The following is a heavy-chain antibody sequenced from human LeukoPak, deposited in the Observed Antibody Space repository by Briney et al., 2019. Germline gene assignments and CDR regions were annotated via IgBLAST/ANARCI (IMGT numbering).Heavy chain of an antibody. CDR1: GFTFSTYW. J-gene: IGHJ5*02. CDR3: ARDAGRKT. Sequence: GVSLTLSCAVSGFTFSTYWMSWVRQAPGKGLEWVDMIQQDGSEKYYVDSVKGRFTISRDNAKNSLYLQMNSLKAEDTAVYYCARDAGRKTWGEGTLVSVSS. CDR2: IQQDGSEK. D-gene: IGHD1-26*01. V-gene: IGHV3-7*01.